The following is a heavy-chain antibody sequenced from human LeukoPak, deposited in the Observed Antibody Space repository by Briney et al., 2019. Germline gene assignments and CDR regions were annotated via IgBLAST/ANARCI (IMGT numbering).Heavy chain of an antibody. J-gene: IGHJ4*02. V-gene: IGHV3-21*01. CDR2: ISSSSSYI. CDR3: ARACGGDCYSAVPGY. CDR1: GFTFSSYS. Sequence: GGSLRLSCAASGFTFSSYSMNWVRQAPGKGLEWVSSISSSSSYIYYADSVKGRFTISRDNAKNSLYLQMNSLRAEDTAVYYCARACGGDCYSAVPGYWGQGTLVTVSS. D-gene: IGHD2-21*02.